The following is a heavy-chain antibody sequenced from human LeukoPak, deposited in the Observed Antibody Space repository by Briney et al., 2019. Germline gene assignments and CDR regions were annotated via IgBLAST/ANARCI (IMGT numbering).Heavy chain of an antibody. D-gene: IGHD7-27*01. CDR1: GYNFTNYG. CDR3: ARSTLGTEFDY. V-gene: IGHV1-18*01. Sequence: ASVKVSCKASGYNFTNYGISWVRQAPGQGLEWMGWISAYNDNAHYAQGLEGRVTMTSETSTRTAYMELRSLRSDDTAVYYCARSTLGTEFDYWGQGSLVTVSS. CDR2: ISAYNDNA. J-gene: IGHJ4*02.